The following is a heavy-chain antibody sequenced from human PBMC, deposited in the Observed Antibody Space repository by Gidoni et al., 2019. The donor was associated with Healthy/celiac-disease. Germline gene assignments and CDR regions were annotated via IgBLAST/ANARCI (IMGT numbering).Heavy chain of an antibody. CDR1: GGSFRGYY. CDR2: INHSGST. V-gene: IGHV4-34*01. J-gene: IGHJ4*02. D-gene: IGHD5-12*01. Sequence: QVQLQQWGAGLLKPSETLSLTCAVYGGSFRGYYWSWIRQPPGKGLEWIGEINHSGSTNYNPSLKRRVTISVDTSKNQFSLKLTSVTAAATAVYYCASLSWLRRAYWGQGTLVTVSS. CDR3: ASLSWLRRAY.